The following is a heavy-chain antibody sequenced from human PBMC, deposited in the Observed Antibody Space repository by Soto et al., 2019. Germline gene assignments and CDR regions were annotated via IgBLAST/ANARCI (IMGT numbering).Heavy chain of an antibody. CDR2: SRDKAQGYST. CDR3: ARLPKGSTVTS. V-gene: IGHV3-72*01. J-gene: IGHJ4*02. CDR1: GFTLSDHY. D-gene: IGHD4-17*01. Sequence: EVQLVESGGGLVQPGGSLRLSCAGSGFTLSDHYIDWVRQAPGKGLEWVGRSRDKAQGYSTAYAASVKGRFTTSRDESKNSVYLQMNSLKTEDTAVYYCARLPKGSTVTSWGQGTLVTVSS.